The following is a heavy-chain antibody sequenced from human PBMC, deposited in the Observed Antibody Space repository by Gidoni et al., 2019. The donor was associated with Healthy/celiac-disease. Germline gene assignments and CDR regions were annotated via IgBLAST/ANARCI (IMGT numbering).Heavy chain of an antibody. Sequence: QLQLQESRPGLVKPSETLSLTCTVSGASISSRSYYWGWIRQPPGKGLEWIGISDYSGSTYHNPSLKSRVTISVDTSKNQFSLKLSSVTAADTAVYYCARDGGVGSTMVRGVCWFDPWGQGTLVTVSS. CDR2: SDYSGST. CDR1: GASISSRSYY. CDR3: ARDGGVGSTMVRGVCWFDP. J-gene: IGHJ5*02. D-gene: IGHD3-10*01. V-gene: IGHV4-39*07.